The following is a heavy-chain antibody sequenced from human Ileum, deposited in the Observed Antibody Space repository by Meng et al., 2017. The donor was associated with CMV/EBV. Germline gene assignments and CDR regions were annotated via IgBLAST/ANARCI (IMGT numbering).Heavy chain of an antibody. D-gene: IGHD3-22*01. J-gene: IGHJ4*02. Sequence: GESLKISCAASGFTFSSYGMHWVRQAPGKGLEWVAFIRYDGSNKYYADSVKGRFTISRDNSKNTLYLQMNSRRAEDTAVYYCAKDNYYDSSGYYYGSTVDYWGQGTLVTVSS. CDR2: IRYDGSNK. V-gene: IGHV3-30*02. CDR1: GFTFSSYG. CDR3: AKDNYYDSSGYYYGSTVDY.